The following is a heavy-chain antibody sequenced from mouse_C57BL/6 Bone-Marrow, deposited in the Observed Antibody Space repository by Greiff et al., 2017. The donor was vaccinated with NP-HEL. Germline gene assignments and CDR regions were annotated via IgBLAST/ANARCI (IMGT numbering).Heavy chain of an antibody. CDR3: ARYLQLRLLFAY. V-gene: IGHV1-26*01. Sequence: EVQLQQSGPELVKPGASVKISCKASGYTFTDYYMNWVKQSHGKSLEWIGDINPNNGGTSYNQKFKGKATLTVDKSSSTAYMELRSLTSEDSAVYYCARYLQLRLLFAYWGQGTLVTVSA. CDR1: GYTFTDYY. CDR2: INPNNGGT. D-gene: IGHD3-2*02. J-gene: IGHJ3*01.